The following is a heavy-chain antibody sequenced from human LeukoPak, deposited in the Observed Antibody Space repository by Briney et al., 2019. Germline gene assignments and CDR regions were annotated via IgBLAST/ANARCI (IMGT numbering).Heavy chain of an antibody. CDR3: AKVDSSSSS. V-gene: IGHV3-74*01. Sequence: GGSLRLSSAASGFTFSRYWMHWVRQAPGKGLVWVSLINTDGSTTSYADSVKGRFTISRDNAKNTLYLQMNSLRAEDTAVYYCAKVDSSSSSWGQRTLVTVSS. D-gene: IGHD6-6*01. J-gene: IGHJ4*02. CDR2: INTDGSTT. CDR1: GFTFSRYW.